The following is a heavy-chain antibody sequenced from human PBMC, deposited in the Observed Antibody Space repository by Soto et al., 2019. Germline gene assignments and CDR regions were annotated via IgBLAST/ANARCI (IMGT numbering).Heavy chain of an antibody. CDR1: GVSIHNSHSF. J-gene: IGHJ5*01. V-gene: IGHV4-39*01. Sequence: QVHLQESGPGLVKPSETLSLTCTVSGVSIHNSHSFWGWIRQPPGKGLEFIGTVYYSGGAHYNSSLKRRFTSSVDTANNQVSLRMRSLTAADTAVYYCGRVVEGATRHTDLDSWGQGTLVTVSS. CDR3: GRVVEGATRHTDLDS. CDR2: VYYSGGA. D-gene: IGHD2-21*01.